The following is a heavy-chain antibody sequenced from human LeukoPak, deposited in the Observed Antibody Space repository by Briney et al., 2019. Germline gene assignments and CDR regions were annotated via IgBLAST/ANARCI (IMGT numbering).Heavy chain of an antibody. CDR2: ISSSSTYI. CDR3: ARSWGELSFFDS. D-gene: IGHD3-16*02. CDR1: VFTFTSYS. J-gene: IGHJ4*02. Sequence: GGSLRLSCAASVFTFTSYSMNWVRDAPGKGLEWVSCISSSSTYIYYADSVRGRFTISRDNANNSLYLQMNSLTAEDTAVYYCARSWGELSFFDSWGRGTLVTVSS. V-gene: IGHV3-21*01.